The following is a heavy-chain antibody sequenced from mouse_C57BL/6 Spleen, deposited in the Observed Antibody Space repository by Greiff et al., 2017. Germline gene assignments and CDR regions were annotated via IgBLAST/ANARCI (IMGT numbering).Heavy chain of an antibody. Sequence: QVQLQQSGAELARPGASVKMSCKASGYTFTSYTMHWEKQRPGQGLEWIGYINPSSGYTKYNQKFKDKATLTADKSSSTAYMQLSSLTSEDSAVYYCARGIIDYWGKGTTLTVSS. CDR2: INPSSGYT. J-gene: IGHJ2*01. V-gene: IGHV1-4*01. CDR3: ARGIIDY. CDR1: GYTFTSYT.